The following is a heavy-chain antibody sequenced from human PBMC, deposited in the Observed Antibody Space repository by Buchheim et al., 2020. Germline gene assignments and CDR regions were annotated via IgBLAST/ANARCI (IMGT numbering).Heavy chain of an antibody. Sequence: VQLVESGGALVQPGQSLRLSCEAPGIAFRGYSMNWVRQAPGRGLEWLSHITSDSATIYYAASVKGRFTVSRDNAKNSVFLEMNSLRDEDTGVYFCARSFSYWSGNWFDTWGQGT. CDR1: GIAFRGYS. CDR2: ITSDSATI. CDR3: ARSFSYWSGNWFDT. D-gene: IGHD1-26*01. J-gene: IGHJ5*02. V-gene: IGHV3-48*02.